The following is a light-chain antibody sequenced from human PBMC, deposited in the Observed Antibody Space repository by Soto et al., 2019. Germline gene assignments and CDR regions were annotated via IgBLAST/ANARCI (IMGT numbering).Light chain of an antibody. J-gene: IGLJ1*01. Sequence: QSVLTQPPSVSGAPGQRVTISCTGSSSNIGAGYAVHWYQQLPGAAPKVLISDNNNRPSGVPDRFSGSKSGTSASLAITGLQAEDEADYYCQSYDSSLSGYVFGTGTKVTVL. V-gene: IGLV1-40*01. CDR1: SSNIGAGYA. CDR3: QSYDSSLSGYV. CDR2: DNN.